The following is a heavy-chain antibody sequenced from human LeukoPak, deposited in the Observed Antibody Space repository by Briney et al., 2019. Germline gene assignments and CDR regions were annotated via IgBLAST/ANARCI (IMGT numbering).Heavy chain of an antibody. V-gene: IGHV1-18*04. CDR3: ARGIAPDQY. D-gene: IGHD1-14*01. J-gene: IGHJ4*02. CDR2: ISTVNGDT. Sequence: GASVTVSCKASGYTFTRYGITWVRQAPGRGLGWMGWISTVNGDTNYAQNLQGRATMTTDTSTTTAYMELKNLRSDDTAVYYCARGIAPDQYWGQGTLVTVSS. CDR1: GYTFTRYG.